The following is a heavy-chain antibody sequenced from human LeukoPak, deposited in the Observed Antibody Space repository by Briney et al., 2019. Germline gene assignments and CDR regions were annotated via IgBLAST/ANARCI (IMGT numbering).Heavy chain of an antibody. CDR2: ISSTSSTI. V-gene: IGHV3-48*01. J-gene: IGHJ4*02. CDR3: ARGSPYPNY. Sequence: GGSLRLSCAASGFTFSSYSMNWVRQAPGKGLEWVSYISSTSSTIYYADSVKGRFTISRDNARNSLYLQMDSVRAEDTGVYYCARGSPYPNYWGQGTMVTVSS. CDR1: GFTFSSYS. D-gene: IGHD2-21*01.